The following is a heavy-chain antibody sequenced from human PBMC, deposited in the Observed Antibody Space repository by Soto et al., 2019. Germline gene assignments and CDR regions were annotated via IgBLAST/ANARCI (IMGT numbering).Heavy chain of an antibody. J-gene: IGHJ6*02. CDR2: INAGNGNT. CDR1: GYTFTSYA. CDR3: ASSYSNYALSDYYYYGMDV. D-gene: IGHD4-4*01. V-gene: IGHV1-3*01. Sequence: QVQLVQSGAEVKKPGASVKVSCKASGYTFTSYAMHWVRQAPGQRLEWMGWINAGNGNTKYSQKFQGRVTITRDTTASTAYVELSSLRSEDTAVYYCASSYSNYALSDYYYYGMDVWGQGTTVTVSS.